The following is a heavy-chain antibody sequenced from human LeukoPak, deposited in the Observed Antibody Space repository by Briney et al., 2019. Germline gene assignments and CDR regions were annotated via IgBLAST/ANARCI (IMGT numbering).Heavy chain of an antibody. V-gene: IGHV1-69*06. D-gene: IGHD5-18*01. CDR3: ARNGYSYGPLYYYYYMDV. J-gene: IGHJ6*03. Sequence: ASVKVSCKASGGTFSSYAISWVRQAPGQGLEWMGGIIPIFGTANYAQKFQGRVTITADKSTSTAYMELSSLRSEETAVYYCARNGYSYGPLYYYYYMDVWGKGTTVTVSS. CDR2: IIPIFGTA. CDR1: GGTFSSYA.